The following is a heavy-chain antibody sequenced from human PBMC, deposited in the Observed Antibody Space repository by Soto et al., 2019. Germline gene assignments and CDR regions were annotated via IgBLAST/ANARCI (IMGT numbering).Heavy chain of an antibody. D-gene: IGHD3-10*01. J-gene: IGHJ5*02. CDR1: GGPFSGYY. Sequence: SETLSLTCAVYGGPFSGYYWSWIRQPPGKGLEWIGEINHSGSTNYNPSLKSRVTISVDTSKNQFSLKLSSVTAADTAVYYCASIVTMVRGVIPSSENNWFDPWGQGTLVTVSS. CDR3: ASIVTMVRGVIPSSENNWFDP. CDR2: INHSGST. V-gene: IGHV4-34*01.